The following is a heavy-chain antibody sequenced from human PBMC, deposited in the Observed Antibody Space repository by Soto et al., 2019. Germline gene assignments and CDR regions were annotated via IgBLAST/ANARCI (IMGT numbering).Heavy chain of an antibody. CDR3: AKDRLGIAAAGNFFDY. CDR2: ISCDGSNK. Sequence: QVQLVESGGGVVQPGRSLRLSCAASGFTFSSYGMHWVRQAPGKGLEWVAVISCDGSNKYYADSVKGRFTISRDNSKNTMYLQMNSLRAEDTAVYYCAKDRLGIAAAGNFFDYWGQGTLVTVSS. CDR1: GFTFSSYG. J-gene: IGHJ4*02. V-gene: IGHV3-30*18. D-gene: IGHD6-13*01.